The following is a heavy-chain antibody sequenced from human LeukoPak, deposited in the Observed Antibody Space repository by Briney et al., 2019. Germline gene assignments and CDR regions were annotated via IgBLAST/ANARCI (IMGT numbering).Heavy chain of an antibody. CDR2: IHYSGST. V-gene: IGHV4-59*01. Sequence: SETLSLTCTVSGGSISSYYWSWIRQPPGKGLEWIGYIHYSGSTNYNPSLKSRVTISVDTSKNQFSLKLSSVTAADTAVYYCARGSSLIAAAGIIDYWGQGTLVTVSS. D-gene: IGHD6-13*01. CDR1: GGSISSYY. J-gene: IGHJ4*02. CDR3: ARGSSLIAAAGIIDY.